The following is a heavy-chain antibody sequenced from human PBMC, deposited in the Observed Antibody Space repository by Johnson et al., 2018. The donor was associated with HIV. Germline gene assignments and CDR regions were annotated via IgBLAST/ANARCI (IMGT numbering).Heavy chain of an antibody. CDR3: AKDLGNWDSPRSAFDM. V-gene: IGHV3-11*04. CDR1: GFTVMSHY. CDR2: ISSSGSTI. J-gene: IGHJ3*02. Sequence: VQLVESGGGSVQPGGSLRLSCAASGFTVMSHYMTWVRQAPGKGLEFVSYISSSGSTIYYADSVKGRFTISRDNAKNSLYLQLNSLRAEDTAVYYCAKDLGNWDSPRSAFDMWGQGTMVTVSS. D-gene: IGHD1/OR15-1a*01.